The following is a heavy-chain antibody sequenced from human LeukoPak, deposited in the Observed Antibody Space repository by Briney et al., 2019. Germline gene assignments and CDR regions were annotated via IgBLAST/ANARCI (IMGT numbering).Heavy chain of an antibody. Sequence: ASVKVSCKVSGYTLTELSMHWVRQAPGKGLEWMGGFDPEDGETIYAQKFQGRVTMTEDTSTDTAYMELSSLRSDDTAVYYCARKWELPVGCAFDIWAKGQWSPSLQ. CDR2: FDPEDGET. CDR1: GYTLTELS. V-gene: IGHV1-24*01. D-gene: IGHD1-26*01. CDR3: ARKWELPVGCAFDI. J-gene: IGHJ3*02.